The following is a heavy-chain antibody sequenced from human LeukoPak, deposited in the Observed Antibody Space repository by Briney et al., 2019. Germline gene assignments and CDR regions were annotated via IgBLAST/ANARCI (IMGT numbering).Heavy chain of an antibody. CDR2: ISAYNGNT. Sequence: ASVTVSCKASGYTFTSYGISWVRQAPGQGLEWMGWISAYNGNTNYAQKLQGRVTITADKSTSTAYMELSSLRSEDTAVYYCAGLAIAAAGTKYFDYWGQGTLVTVSS. V-gene: IGHV1-18*01. CDR3: AGLAIAAAGTKYFDY. CDR1: GYTFTSYG. J-gene: IGHJ4*02. D-gene: IGHD6-13*01.